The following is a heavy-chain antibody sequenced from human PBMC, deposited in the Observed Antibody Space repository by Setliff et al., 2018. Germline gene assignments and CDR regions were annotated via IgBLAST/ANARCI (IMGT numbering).Heavy chain of an antibody. D-gene: IGHD3-3*01. CDR1: GGAFSNYG. V-gene: IGHV1-69*11. Sequence: ASVKVSCKVSGGAFSNYGLSWVRQAPGQGLLWMGRIIPILETTNYAQNFQGRVSITADESTRTAYMELSSLTFEDTAVYYCARWNGSGYFYYWG. CDR3: ARWNGSGYFYY. CDR2: IIPILETT. J-gene: IGHJ4*03.